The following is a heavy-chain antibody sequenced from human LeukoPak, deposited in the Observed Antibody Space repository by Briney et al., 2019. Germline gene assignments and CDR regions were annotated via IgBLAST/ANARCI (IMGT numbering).Heavy chain of an antibody. CDR2: INSDGSST. Sequence: GGSLRLSCTASGFTFSNYWMHWVRQAPGKGLVWVSRINSDGSSTSYADSVEGRFTISRDNAKNTLYLQMNSLRAEDTAVYYCASRDPPYYYGSGSYWTYGMDVWGQGTTVTVSS. D-gene: IGHD3-10*01. CDR3: ASRDPPYYYGSGSYWTYGMDV. CDR1: GFTFSNYW. J-gene: IGHJ6*02. V-gene: IGHV3-74*01.